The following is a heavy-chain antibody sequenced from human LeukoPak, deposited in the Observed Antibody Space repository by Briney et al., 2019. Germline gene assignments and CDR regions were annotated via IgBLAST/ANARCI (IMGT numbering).Heavy chain of an antibody. CDR3: ARGGESYKTVWFGELPTGWFDP. J-gene: IGHJ5*02. CDR2: IYYSGST. Sequence: PSETLSLTCTVSGGSISSYYWSWIRQPPGKGLEWIGYIYYSGSTNYNPSLKSRVTISVDTSKNQFSLKLSSVTAADTAVYYCARGGESYKTVWFGELPTGWFDPWGQGTLVTVSS. V-gene: IGHV4-59*08. CDR1: GGSISSYY. D-gene: IGHD3-10*01.